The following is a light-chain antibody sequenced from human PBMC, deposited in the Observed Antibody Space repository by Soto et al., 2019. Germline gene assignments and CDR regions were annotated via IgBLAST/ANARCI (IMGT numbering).Light chain of an antibody. CDR3: QQSYSTRYT. CDR2: ASS. V-gene: IGKV1-39*01. J-gene: IGKJ2*01. Sequence: DIQMTQSPSSLSVSEGDRVTITCRASQSISSYLNWYQQKPGKAPKLLIYASSNLQSGVPSRFSGSGSGTDFTLTISSLQPEDFATYYCQQSYSTRYTFGQGTKLEIK. CDR1: QSISSY.